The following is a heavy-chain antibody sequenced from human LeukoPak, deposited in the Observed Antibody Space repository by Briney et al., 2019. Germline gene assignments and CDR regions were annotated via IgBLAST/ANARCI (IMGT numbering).Heavy chain of an antibody. V-gene: IGHV5-51*01. J-gene: IGHJ4*02. Sequence: GESLKISCKGSGYSFTSYWIGWVRQMPGKGPEWMGIIFPGDSDTRYSPSFQGQVTISADKSISTAYLQWSSLKASDSAMYYCARLMYSSSWPEYWGQGTLVTVSS. CDR1: GYSFTSYW. CDR2: IFPGDSDT. CDR3: ARLMYSSSWPEY. D-gene: IGHD6-13*01.